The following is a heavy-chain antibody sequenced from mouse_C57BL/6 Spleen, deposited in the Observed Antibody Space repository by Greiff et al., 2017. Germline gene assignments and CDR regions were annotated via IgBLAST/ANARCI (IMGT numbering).Heavy chain of an antibody. Sequence: ESGPGLVKPSQSLSLTCSVTGYSITSGYYWNWIRQFPGNKLEWMGYISYDGSNNYNPSLKNRISITRDTSKNQFFLKLNSVTTENTATYYSARAGLHSYIDVWGTETTLTVSS. CDR2: ISYDGSN. CDR1: GYSITSGYY. V-gene: IGHV3-6*01. J-gene: IGHJ1*03. CDR3: ARAGLHSYIDV. D-gene: IGHD3-3*01.